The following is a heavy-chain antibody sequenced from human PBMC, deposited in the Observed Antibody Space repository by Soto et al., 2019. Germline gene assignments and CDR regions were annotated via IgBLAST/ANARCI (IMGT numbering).Heavy chain of an antibody. V-gene: IGHV3-33*01. Sequence: QVQLVESGGGVVQPGRSLRLSCAASGFTFSSYAMHWVRQAPGKGLEWVAVIWYDGSNKYYADSVKGRFTISRDNSKNTLYLQMNSLRAEDTAVYYCARDMAPKGGWFDPWGQGTLVTVSS. D-gene: IGHD1-26*01. CDR3: ARDMAPKGGWFDP. J-gene: IGHJ5*02. CDR1: GFTFSSYA. CDR2: IWYDGSNK.